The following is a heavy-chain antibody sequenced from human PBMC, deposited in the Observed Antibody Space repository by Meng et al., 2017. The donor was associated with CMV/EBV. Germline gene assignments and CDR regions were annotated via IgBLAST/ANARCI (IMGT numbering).Heavy chain of an antibody. CDR1: GFSLSTSGMR. Sequence: SGPTLVKPTQTLTLTCTFAGFSLSTSGMRVSWIRQPPGKALEWLARIDLDDDKFYSTSLKTRLTISKDTSKNQVVLTMTNMDPVDTATYYCARAHTDYYYGMDVWGQGTTVTVSS. CDR2: IDLDDDK. D-gene: IGHD4-17*01. J-gene: IGHJ6*02. CDR3: ARAHTDYYYGMDV. V-gene: IGHV2-70D*14.